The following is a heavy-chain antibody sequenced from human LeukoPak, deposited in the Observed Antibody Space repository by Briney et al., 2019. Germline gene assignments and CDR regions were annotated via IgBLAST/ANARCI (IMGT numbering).Heavy chain of an antibody. CDR1: GGSMSSYY. Sequence: SETLSLTCTVSGGSMSSYYWSWIPQSPVKALEWIGYIFPSGSAYYNPSLEGRVTISLDTSENQFSMRLSSVTAADTAVYYCARRNHYFYYMDVWGKGTTVTVSS. CDR3: ARRNHYFYYMDV. V-gene: IGHV4-4*09. CDR2: IFPSGSA. J-gene: IGHJ6*03.